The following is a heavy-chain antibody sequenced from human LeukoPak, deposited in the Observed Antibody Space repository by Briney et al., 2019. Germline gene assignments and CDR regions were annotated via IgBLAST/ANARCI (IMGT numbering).Heavy chain of an antibody. J-gene: IGHJ5*02. CDR3: ARVIAARNWFDP. D-gene: IGHD6-6*01. Sequence: GGSVKVSCKASGCTFTGYYMHWVRQAPGQGLEWMGWINPNSGGTNYAQKFQGRVTMTRDTSISTAYMELSRLRSDDTAVYYCARVIAARNWFDPWGQGTLVTVSS. V-gene: IGHV1-2*02. CDR2: INPNSGGT. CDR1: GCTFTGYY.